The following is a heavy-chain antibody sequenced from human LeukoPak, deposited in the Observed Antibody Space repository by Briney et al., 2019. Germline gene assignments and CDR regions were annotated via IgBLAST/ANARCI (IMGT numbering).Heavy chain of an antibody. CDR3: ARDRGYSSSWPIYYFDY. CDR2: IIPIFGTA. Sequence: ASVKVSCKASGGTFSSYAISWVRQAPGQGLEWMGGIIPIFGTATYAQKFQGRVTTTADESTSTAYMELSSLRSEDTAVYYCARDRGYSSSWPIYYFDYWGQGTLVTVSS. D-gene: IGHD6-13*01. CDR1: GGTFSSYA. J-gene: IGHJ4*02. V-gene: IGHV1-69*01.